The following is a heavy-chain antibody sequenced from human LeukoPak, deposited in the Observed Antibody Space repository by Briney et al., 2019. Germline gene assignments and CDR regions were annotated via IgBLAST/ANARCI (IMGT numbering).Heavy chain of an antibody. V-gene: IGHV4-34*01. CDR1: GGSFSGYY. Sequence: SETLSLTCAVHGGSFSGYYWSWIRQPPGKGLEWIGEINHSGSTNYNPSLKSRVTISVDTSKNQFSLKLSSVTAADTAVYYCARGRRSTNPPHWFDPWGQGTLVTVSS. J-gene: IGHJ5*02. CDR2: INHSGST. CDR3: ARGRRSTNPPHWFDP. D-gene: IGHD2-2*01.